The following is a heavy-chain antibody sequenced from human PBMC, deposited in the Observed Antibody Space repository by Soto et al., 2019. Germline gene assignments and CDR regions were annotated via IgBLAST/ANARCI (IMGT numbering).Heavy chain of an antibody. CDR2: MSFDETKK. CDR3: ARSHAPYYYDTTGFFFGLDV. CDR1: GFTFSNYA. Sequence: PGGSLRLSCAASGFTFSNYAMHWVRQAPGKGLEWVAVMSFDETKKYHAASVEGRFTISRDDSQNTLGLQMNSLRAEDTALYYCARSHAPYYYDTTGFFFGLDVWGQGTTVTVSS. J-gene: IGHJ6*02. V-gene: IGHV3-30-3*01. D-gene: IGHD3-22*01.